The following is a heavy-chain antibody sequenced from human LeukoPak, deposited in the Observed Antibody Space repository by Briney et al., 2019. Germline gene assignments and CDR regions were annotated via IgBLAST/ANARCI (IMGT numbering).Heavy chain of an antibody. V-gene: IGHV3-49*04. J-gene: IGHJ6*03. D-gene: IGHD2-2*01. CDR2: IRSKAYGGTT. Sequence: GGSLRLSCTASGFTFGDYAMSWVRQAPGKELEWVGFIRSKAYGGTTEYAASVKGRFTISRDDSKSIAYLQMNSLKTEDTAVYYCTRDAVVVPAAYYYYYYMDVWGKGTTVTVSS. CDR3: TRDAVVVPAAYYYYYYMDV. CDR1: GFTFGDYA.